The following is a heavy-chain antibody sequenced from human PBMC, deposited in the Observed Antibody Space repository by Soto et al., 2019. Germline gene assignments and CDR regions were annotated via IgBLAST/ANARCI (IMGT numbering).Heavy chain of an antibody. V-gene: IGHV3-43D*04. Sequence: PGGSLRLSCAASGFTFDDYAMHRVRQAPGKGLEWVSLISWDGGSTYYADSVKGRFTISRDNSKNSLYLQMNSLRAEDTALYYCAKDIGQVRGVSVMDVWGQGTTVTVSS. D-gene: IGHD3-10*01. CDR1: GFTFDDYA. CDR3: AKDIGQVRGVSVMDV. CDR2: ISWDGGST. J-gene: IGHJ6*02.